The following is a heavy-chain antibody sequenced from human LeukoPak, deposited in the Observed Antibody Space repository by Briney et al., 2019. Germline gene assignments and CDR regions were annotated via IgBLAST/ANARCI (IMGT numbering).Heavy chain of an antibody. V-gene: IGHV4-39*01. D-gene: IGHD5-18*01. CDR2: IYYSGST. Sequence: RASETLSLTCTVSGGSISSSSYYWGWIRQPPGKGLEWIGTIYYSGSTYYNPSLKSRVTTSVDTSKNQFSLKMSSVTAADTAVYYCAGQRGYSYGLHQFDYWGQGTLVTVSS. CDR1: GGSISSSSYY. CDR3: AGQRGYSYGLHQFDY. J-gene: IGHJ4*02.